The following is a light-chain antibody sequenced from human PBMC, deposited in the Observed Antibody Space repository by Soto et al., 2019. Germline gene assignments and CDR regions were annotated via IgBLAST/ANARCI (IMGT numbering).Light chain of an antibody. CDR2: LGS. J-gene: IGKJ5*01. V-gene: IGKV2-28*01. Sequence: DIVMTQSPLSLPVTPGEPASISCRSSQSLLHSNGYNYLDWYLQKPGQSPQLLIYLGSNRASGVPDRFSGSGSGTDFTLKISRVEAEDVGVYYCMQAVQIPGTFGQGTRLEIK. CDR3: MQAVQIPGT. CDR1: QSLLHSNGYNY.